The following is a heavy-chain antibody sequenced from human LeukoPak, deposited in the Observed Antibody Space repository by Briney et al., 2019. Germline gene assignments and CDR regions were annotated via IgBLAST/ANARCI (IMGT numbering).Heavy chain of an antibody. V-gene: IGHV3-30*02. J-gene: IGHJ6*03. D-gene: IGHD3-10*01. CDR1: GFTFSSYG. Sequence: PGGSLRLSCAASGFTFSSYGMHWVRQAPGKGLEWVAFIRYDGSNKYYADSVKGRFTISRDNSKNTLYLQMNSLRAEDTAVYYCANLGSGSTFYYYYYMDVWGKGTTVTVSS. CDR3: ANLGSGSTFYYYYYMDV. CDR2: IRYDGSNK.